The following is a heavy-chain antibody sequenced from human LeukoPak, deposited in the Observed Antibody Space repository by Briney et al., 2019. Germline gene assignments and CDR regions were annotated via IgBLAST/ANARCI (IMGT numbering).Heavy chain of an antibody. J-gene: IGHJ4*02. D-gene: IGHD3-22*01. CDR2: IHPGRSDI. V-gene: IGHV5-51*01. CDR3: TRREDRTGYSDY. CDR1: GYSFTTYW. Sequence: GESLKISCKTSGYSFTTYWIAWVRQMPGKDLEWMGIIHPGRSDIRYSPSFQGPVTISADKSISTAYLQWSSLEASDTAMYYCTRREDRTGYSDYWGQGTLVTVSS.